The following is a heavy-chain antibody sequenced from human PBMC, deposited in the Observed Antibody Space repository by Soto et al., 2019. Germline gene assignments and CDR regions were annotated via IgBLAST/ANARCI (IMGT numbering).Heavy chain of an antibody. CDR1: GYSFTSYW. J-gene: IGHJ6*03. CDR3: ARHKHCSSASCYLSDYYCMED. D-gene: IGHD2-2*01. CDR2: IYPGDSDT. V-gene: IGHV5-51*01. Sequence: GESLKISCKGSGYSFTSYWIGWVRQMPWKGLEWMGIIYPGDSDTRYSPSFQGQVTISADKSISTAHLQWSSLKASDTAMYYCARHKHCSSASCYLSDYYCMEDWGKATTLTISS.